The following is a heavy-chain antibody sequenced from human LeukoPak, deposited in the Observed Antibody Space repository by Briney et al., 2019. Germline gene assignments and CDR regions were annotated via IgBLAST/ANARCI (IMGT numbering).Heavy chain of an antibody. D-gene: IGHD4-17*01. CDR2: ISSSGSTI. V-gene: IGHV3-48*03. CDR1: GFTFSSYE. Sequence: GGSLRLSCAASGFTFSSYEMNWVRQAPGKGLEWVSYISSSGSTIYYADSVKGRFTISRDNAKNSLYLQMNSLRAEDTAVYYCARPGATVTTGYFDYWGQGTLVTVSS. J-gene: IGHJ4*02. CDR3: ARPGATVTTGYFDY.